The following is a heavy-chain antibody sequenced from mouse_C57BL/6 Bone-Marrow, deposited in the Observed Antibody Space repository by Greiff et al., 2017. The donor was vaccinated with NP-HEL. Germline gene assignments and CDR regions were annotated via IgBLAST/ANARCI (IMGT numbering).Heavy chain of an antibody. CDR1: GFNIKDYY. CDR3: AGYYDYDAWFAY. J-gene: IGHJ3*01. V-gene: IGHV14-2*01. CDR2: LDPVDGET. Sequence: EVQLQQSGAELVKPGASVKLSCTASGFNIKDYYMHWVKQRTEQGLAWIGRLDPVDGETKYAPKFQGKATITADTSSNTAYLQRSSLTSEDTAVYYCAGYYDYDAWFAYWGQGTLVTVSA. D-gene: IGHD2-4*01.